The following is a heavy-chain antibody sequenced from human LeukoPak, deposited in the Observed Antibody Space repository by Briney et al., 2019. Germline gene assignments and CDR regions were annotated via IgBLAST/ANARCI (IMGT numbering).Heavy chain of an antibody. J-gene: IGHJ4*02. CDR3: TPAGIPVAGPSFDS. V-gene: IGHV3-15*01. D-gene: IGHD6-19*01. Sequence: GGSLRLSCAASGFTFYNAWMSWVRQAPGRGLEWVGSIKSKTDGGTTDYAAPVKGRFTISRDDSKPTLFLQMNSLTTEDTAVYYCTPAGIPVAGPSFDSWGQGTLVTVSS. CDR2: IKSKTDGGTT. CDR1: GFTFYNAW.